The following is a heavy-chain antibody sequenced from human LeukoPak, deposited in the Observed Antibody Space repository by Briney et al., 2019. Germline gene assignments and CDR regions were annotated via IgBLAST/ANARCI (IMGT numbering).Heavy chain of an antibody. CDR1: GGSFSGYY. V-gene: IGHV4-34*01. D-gene: IGHD6-19*01. J-gene: IGHJ3*02. Sequence: NPSETLSLTCAVYGGSFSGYYWSWIRQPPGKGLEWIGEINHSGSTNYNPSLKSRVTISVDTSKNQFSLKLSSVTAADTAVYYCARVVAVAGTGGWGEDAFDIWGQGTMVTVSS. CDR2: INHSGST. CDR3: ARVVAVAGTGGWGEDAFDI.